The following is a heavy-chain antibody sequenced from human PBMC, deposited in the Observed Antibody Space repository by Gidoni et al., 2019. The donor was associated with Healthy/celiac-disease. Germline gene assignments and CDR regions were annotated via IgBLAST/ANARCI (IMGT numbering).Heavy chain of an antibody. CDR3: AKERVPIAAAGGGMDV. J-gene: IGHJ6*02. V-gene: IGHV3-30*02. CDR1: GFTFSIYG. CDR2: IRYDGSNK. Sequence: QVQLVESGGGVVQPGGSLSLSCAASGFTFSIYGMHWVRQAPGKGLEWVAFIRYDGSNKYYADSVKGRFTISRDNSKNTLYLQMNSLRAEDTAVYYCAKERVPIAAAGGGMDVWGQGTTVTVSS. D-gene: IGHD6-13*01.